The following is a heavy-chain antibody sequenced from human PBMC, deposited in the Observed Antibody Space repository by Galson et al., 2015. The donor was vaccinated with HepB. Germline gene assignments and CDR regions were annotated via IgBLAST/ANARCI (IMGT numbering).Heavy chain of an antibody. V-gene: IGHV3-53*01. CDR2: IYSGGST. CDR3: AREGYYDSSGYYGFDY. D-gene: IGHD3-22*01. J-gene: IGHJ4*02. Sequence: SLRLSCAASGFTVSSNYMSWVRQAPGKGLEWVSVIYSGGSTYYADSVKGRLTISRDNSKNTLYLQMNSLRAEDTAVYYCAREGYYDSSGYYGFDYWGQGTLVTVSS. CDR1: GFTVSSNY.